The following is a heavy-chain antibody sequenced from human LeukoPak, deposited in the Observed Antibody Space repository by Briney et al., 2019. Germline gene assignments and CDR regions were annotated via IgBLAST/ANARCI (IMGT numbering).Heavy chain of an antibody. CDR1: GFTFSTSW. D-gene: IGHD2-8*01. J-gene: IGHJ5*02. CDR2: IKQDGSET. Sequence: GGSLRLSCAASGFTFSTSWVTWVRQAPGKGLEWVANIKQDGSETYYVDSVKGRFTISRDNAKNSLYLQMNSLRAEDTAVYYCAREEWWFDPWGQGTLVTVSS. CDR3: AREEWWFDP. V-gene: IGHV3-7*01.